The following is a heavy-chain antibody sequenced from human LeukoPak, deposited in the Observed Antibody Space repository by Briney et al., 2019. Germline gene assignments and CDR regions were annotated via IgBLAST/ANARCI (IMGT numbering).Heavy chain of an antibody. Sequence: SETLSLTCTVSGGSISSYYWSWLRQPPGKELEGMGYIYYSGRTNYNPSLKSRVTISVDPSKNQFSLKLSSVTAADTAVYYCARSSAYYDYVWGSYRPRYYFDSWGQGALVTVSS. CDR2: IYYSGRT. CDR1: GGSISSYY. D-gene: IGHD3-16*01. V-gene: IGHV4-59*01. CDR3: ARSSAYYDYVWGSYRPRYYFDS. J-gene: IGHJ4*02.